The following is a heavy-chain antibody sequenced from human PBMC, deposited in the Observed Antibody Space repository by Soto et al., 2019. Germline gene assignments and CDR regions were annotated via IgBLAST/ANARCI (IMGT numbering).Heavy chain of an antibody. V-gene: IGHV1-69*01. J-gene: IGHJ6*02. Sequence: QVQLVQSGAEVKTPGSSVKVSCKTSGGTFSNYAISWVRQAPVQGLEWLGGIIPTFRTTSYSQKFRGRVTLSADESTVTAYMELSSLRSEDTAMYYCAREWARTNCLPRTPNYGMDVWGQGTTVTVSS. CDR1: GGTFSNYA. CDR2: IIPTFRTT. D-gene: IGHD2-21*01. CDR3: AREWARTNCLPRTPNYGMDV.